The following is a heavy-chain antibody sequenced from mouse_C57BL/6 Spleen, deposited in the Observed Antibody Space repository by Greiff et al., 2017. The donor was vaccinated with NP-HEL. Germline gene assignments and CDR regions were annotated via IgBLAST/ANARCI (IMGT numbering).Heavy chain of an antibody. CDR3: ARWGDYDYFDY. V-gene: IGHV1-64*01. D-gene: IGHD2-4*01. J-gene: IGHJ2*01. Sequence: QVQLQQPGAELVKPGASVKLSCKASGYTFTSYWMHWVKQRPGQGLEWIGMIHPNSGSTNYNEKFKSKATLTVDKSSSTAYMQLSSLTSEDSADYYCARWGDYDYFDYWGQGTTLTVSS. CDR2: IHPNSGST. CDR1: GYTFTSYW.